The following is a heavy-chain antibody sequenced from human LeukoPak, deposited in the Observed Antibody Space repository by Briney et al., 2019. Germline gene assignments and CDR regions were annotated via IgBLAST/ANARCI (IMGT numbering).Heavy chain of an antibody. Sequence: PGGSLRLSCAASGFTFSTYWMSWVRQAPGKGLEWVSVIYSGGSTYYADSVKGRFTISRDNSKNTLYLQMNSLRAEDTAVYYCARVNYDFWSGYYFGGDGWFDPWGQGTLVTVSS. CDR1: GFTFSTYW. J-gene: IGHJ5*02. CDR3: ARVNYDFWSGYYFGGDGWFDP. D-gene: IGHD3-3*01. V-gene: IGHV3-53*01. CDR2: IYSGGST.